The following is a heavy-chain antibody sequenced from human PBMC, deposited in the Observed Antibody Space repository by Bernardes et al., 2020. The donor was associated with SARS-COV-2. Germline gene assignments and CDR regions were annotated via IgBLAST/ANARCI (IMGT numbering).Heavy chain of an antibody. V-gene: IGHV3-20*04. D-gene: IGHD5-18*01. J-gene: IGHJ4*02. CDR1: VFTFGDYG. CDR3: ARGYFYGPFDF. Sequence: GGSLRLSCAASVFTFGDYGMSWVRQPPGKGLEWVSGIKRDSSSTGYAYSVKGRFTISRDNAKNSLHLQLNSLRADDSALYYCARGYFYGPFDFWGQGILVTVSS. CDR2: IKRDSSST.